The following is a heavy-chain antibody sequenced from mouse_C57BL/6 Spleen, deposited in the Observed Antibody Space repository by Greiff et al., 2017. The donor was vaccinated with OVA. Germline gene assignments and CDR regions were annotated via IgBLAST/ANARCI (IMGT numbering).Heavy chain of an antibody. CDR3: ARLAYPGYFDY. J-gene: IGHJ2*01. CDR2: ISYSGST. Sequence: EVQLQQSGPGMVKPSQSLSLTCTVTGYSITSGYDWHWIRHFPGNKLEWMGYISYSGSTNYNPSLKSRISITHDTSKNHFFLKLNSVTTEDTATYYCARLAYPGYFDYWGQGTTLTVSS. V-gene: IGHV3-1*01. CDR1: GYSITSGYD.